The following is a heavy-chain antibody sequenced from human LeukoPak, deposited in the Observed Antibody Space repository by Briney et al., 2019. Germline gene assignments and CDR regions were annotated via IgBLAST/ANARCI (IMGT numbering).Heavy chain of an antibody. V-gene: IGHV3-53*01. D-gene: IGHD3-10*01. J-gene: IGHJ4*02. Sequence: GGSLRLSCAVSGFTFDYAWMSWVRQAPGKGLECVSFLYTGGDTYYADSVKGRFTISRDNSKNTLYLQMNSLRAEDTAVYYCARGPGSRGIFDYWGQGTLVTVSS. CDR1: GFTFDYAW. CDR3: ARGPGSRGIFDY. CDR2: LYTGGDT.